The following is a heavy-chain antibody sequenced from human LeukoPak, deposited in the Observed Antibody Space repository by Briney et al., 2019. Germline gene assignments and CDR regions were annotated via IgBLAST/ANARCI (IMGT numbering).Heavy chain of an antibody. CDR1: GFTFSNAW. CDR2: IKSKTDGGTT. V-gene: IGHV3-15*01. Sequence: GRSLRLSCAASGFTFSNAWMSWVRQAPEKGLEWVGRIKSKTDGGTTDYAAPVKGRFTISRDDSKNTLYLQMNSLKTEDTAVYYCTTVDIVVVPAAMRAYYFDYWGQGTLVTVSS. J-gene: IGHJ4*02. CDR3: TTVDIVVVPAAMRAYYFDY. D-gene: IGHD2-2*01.